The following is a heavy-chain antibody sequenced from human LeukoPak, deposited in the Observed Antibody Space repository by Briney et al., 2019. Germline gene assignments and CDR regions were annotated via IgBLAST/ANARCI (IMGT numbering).Heavy chain of an antibody. Sequence: ASVKVSCKASGYTFTGYYMHWVRQAPGQGLEWMGWINPNSGGTNYAQKFQGRVTMTRDTSISTAYMELSRLRSDDTAVYYCARDTFNIVVVPAAMGSNWFDPWGQGTLVTVSS. CDR2: INPNSGGT. J-gene: IGHJ5*02. CDR3: ARDTFNIVVVPAAMGSNWFDP. D-gene: IGHD2-2*01. V-gene: IGHV1-2*02. CDR1: GYTFTGYY.